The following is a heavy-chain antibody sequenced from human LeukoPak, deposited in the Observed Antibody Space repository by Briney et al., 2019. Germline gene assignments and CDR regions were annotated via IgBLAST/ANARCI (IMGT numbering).Heavy chain of an antibody. V-gene: IGHV7-4-1*02. Sequence: ASVKVSCKASGYTFTSSALNWVRQAPGQGLEWMGWINTNTGNPTYAQGFTGRFVFSLDTSVSTAYLHISSLEAEDTAIYYCATDLKKGDSGCFDYWGQGTLVTVSS. CDR1: GYTFTSSA. D-gene: IGHD6-19*01. J-gene: IGHJ4*02. CDR3: ATDLKKGDSGCFDY. CDR2: INTNTGNP.